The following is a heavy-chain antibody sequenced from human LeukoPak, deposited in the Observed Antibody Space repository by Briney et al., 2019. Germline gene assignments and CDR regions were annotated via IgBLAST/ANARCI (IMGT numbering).Heavy chain of an antibody. V-gene: IGHV1-46*01. D-gene: IGHD1-1*01. J-gene: IGHJ4*02. CDR3: ARGDFGQLEVY. CDR1: GYTFTSYY. Sequence: ASVKVSCKASGYTFTSYYMLWVRQAPGQGLEWMGIINPSGGSTNYAQKFQGRVTITADKSTSTAYMELSSLRSEDTAVYYCARGDFGQLEVYWGQGTLVTVSS. CDR2: INPSGGST.